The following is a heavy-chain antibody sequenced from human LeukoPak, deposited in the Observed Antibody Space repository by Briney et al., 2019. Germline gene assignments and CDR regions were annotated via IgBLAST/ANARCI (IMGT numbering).Heavy chain of an antibody. J-gene: IGHJ6*02. Sequence: ASVKVSCKVSGYTLTELSMHWARQAPGKGLEWMGGFDPEDGETIYAQKFQGRVTTTEDTSTDTAYMELSSLRSEDTAVYYCATEDYGETATYYYGMDVWGQGTTVTVSS. CDR1: GYTLTELS. CDR2: FDPEDGET. D-gene: IGHD4-17*01. CDR3: ATEDYGETATYYYGMDV. V-gene: IGHV1-24*01.